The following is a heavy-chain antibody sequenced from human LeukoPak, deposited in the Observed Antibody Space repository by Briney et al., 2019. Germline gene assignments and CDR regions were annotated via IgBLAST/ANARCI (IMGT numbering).Heavy chain of an antibody. V-gene: IGHV4-39*01. D-gene: IGHD3-10*01. CDR3: ARRGSNYHSGTYYTFDP. CDR1: GDSITGYY. CDR2: IYYTGNT. Sequence: SETLSLTCSVSGDSITGYYWGWIRQPPGKGLEWIGNIYYTGNTYYNSSLKSRVTISLDTSKNQFSLKLSSVTAADTAVYYCARRGSNYHSGTYYTFDPWGQGALVTVSS. J-gene: IGHJ5*02.